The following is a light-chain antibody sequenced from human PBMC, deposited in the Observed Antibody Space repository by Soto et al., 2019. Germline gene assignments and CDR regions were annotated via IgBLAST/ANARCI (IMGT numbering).Light chain of an antibody. CDR2: LNSDGSH. CDR1: SGHSSYT. J-gene: IGLJ1*01. CDR3: QTWGTGIQV. Sequence: QPVLTQSPSASASLGASVKLTCTLSSGHSSYTIAWHQQQPEQGPRYLMKLNSDGSHNKGDGIPDRFSGSSSGAERYLTISSLQSEDEADYYCQTWGTGIQVFGTGTKLTVL. V-gene: IGLV4-69*01.